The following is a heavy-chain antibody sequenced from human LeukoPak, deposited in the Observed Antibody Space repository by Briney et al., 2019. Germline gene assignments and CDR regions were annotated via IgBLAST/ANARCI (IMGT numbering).Heavy chain of an antibody. CDR1: GYTFTTYG. V-gene: IGHV1-18*01. D-gene: IGHD6-13*01. J-gene: IGHJ4*02. Sequence: GASVKVSCKASGYTFTTYGITWVRQAPGQGLEWMGWISTYNGNTNHAQKLQGRVTMTTDTSTSTAYMELRSLRSDDTAVYYCARKGIAAAGTVGYYYFDYWGQGTLITVSS. CDR2: ISTYNGNT. CDR3: ARKGIAAAGTVGYYYFDY.